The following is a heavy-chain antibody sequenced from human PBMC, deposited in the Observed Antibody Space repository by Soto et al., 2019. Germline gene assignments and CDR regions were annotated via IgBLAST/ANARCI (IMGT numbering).Heavy chain of an antibody. J-gene: IGHJ3*02. CDR1: GYTFTSYY. CDR3: TRSIITTAGTDAFYI. Sequence: QVQLVQSGAEVKKPGASVRVSCKASGYTFTSYYIHWVRQAPGQGPEWMGMISPSSGGTDYAQKFQGRVTRTRDTSTSTVYVELSSLRSEDTAVYFCTRSIITTAGTDAFYIWGQGTLVTVSS. D-gene: IGHD6-13*01. CDR2: ISPSSGGT. V-gene: IGHV1-46*03.